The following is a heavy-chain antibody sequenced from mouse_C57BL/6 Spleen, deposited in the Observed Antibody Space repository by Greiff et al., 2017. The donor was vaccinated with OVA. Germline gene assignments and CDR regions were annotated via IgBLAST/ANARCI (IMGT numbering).Heavy chain of an antibody. J-gene: IGHJ4*01. Sequence: QVQLQQPGAELVKPGASVKLSCKASGYTFTSYWMQWVKQRPGQGLEWIGEIDPSDSYTNYNQKFKGKATLTVDTSSSTAYMQLSSLTSEDSAVYYCARSSPGYYEGAMDYWGQGTSVTVSS. D-gene: IGHD2-3*01. CDR3: ARSSPGYYEGAMDY. CDR1: GYTFTSYW. V-gene: IGHV1-50*01. CDR2: IDPSDSYT.